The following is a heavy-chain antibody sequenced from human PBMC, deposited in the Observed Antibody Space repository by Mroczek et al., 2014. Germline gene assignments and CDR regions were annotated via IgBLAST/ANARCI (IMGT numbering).Heavy chain of an antibody. J-gene: IGHJ5*02. CDR3: VRDAFGEKDR. CDR1: GFTVSNDW. D-gene: IGHD3-10*01. CDR2: LNSDMSTI. V-gene: IGHV3-74*01. Sequence: VQLQESGGGLVQPGGSLRLSCAGSGFTVSNDWMHWIRQPPGKGLVWVSRLNSDMSTISYADSVKGRFTISRDNAKNTLYLQMNSLRVEDTAIYYCVRDAFGEKDRWGQGTLVTVSS.